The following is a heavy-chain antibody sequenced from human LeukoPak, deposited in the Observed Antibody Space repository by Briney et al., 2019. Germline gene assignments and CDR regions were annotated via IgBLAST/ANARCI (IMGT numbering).Heavy chain of an antibody. J-gene: IGHJ4*02. D-gene: IGHD7-27*01. Sequence: GGSLRLSCAASGFTFSTYGMNWVRQAPGKGLEWVSGITPDAGRTYYADSVKGRFTIYRDNSKNTVYLQMNSLGAEDTAVYYCVQDWAWGAFGYWGQGALVTVSS. CDR3: VQDWAWGAFGY. V-gene: IGHV3-23*01. CDR1: GFTFSTYG. CDR2: ITPDAGRT.